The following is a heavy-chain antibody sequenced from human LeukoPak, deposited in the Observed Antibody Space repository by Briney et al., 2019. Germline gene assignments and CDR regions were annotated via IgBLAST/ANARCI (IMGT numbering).Heavy chain of an antibody. CDR3: ASRGGSSPFYFDY. V-gene: IGHV4-38-2*01. Sequence: SETLSLTCAVSGYSISSGYYWGWIRQPPGKGLEWIGSIYHSGSTYHNPSLKSRVAISVDTSKNQFSLKLSSVTAADTAVYYCASRGGSSPFYFDYWGQGTLVTVSS. D-gene: IGHD1-26*01. CDR2: IYHSGST. CDR1: GYSISSGYY. J-gene: IGHJ4*02.